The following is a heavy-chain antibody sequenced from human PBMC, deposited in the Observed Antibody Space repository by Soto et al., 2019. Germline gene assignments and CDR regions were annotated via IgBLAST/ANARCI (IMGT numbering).Heavy chain of an antibody. CDR2: INPATGAA. D-gene: IGHD3-3*01. CDR3: ARGGGVGVAGSAAFDM. V-gene: IGHV1-2*02. Sequence: QLHLVQSGAVVKKPGASVTVSCSASGYPVTAYYMHWVRQAPGRGLEWMGGINPATGAAKYTQTFQGRVTMTRDTSKSKVFMELSGLTSEDTAVFYWARGGGVGVAGSAAFDMWGQGTLVTVSS. CDR1: GYPVTAYY. J-gene: IGHJ3*02.